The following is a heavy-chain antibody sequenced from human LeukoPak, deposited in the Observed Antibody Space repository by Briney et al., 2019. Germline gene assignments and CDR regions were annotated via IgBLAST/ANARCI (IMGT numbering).Heavy chain of an antibody. CDR1: GDSLNNYY. V-gene: IGHV4-59*08. CDR2: IYYSGHT. Sequence: SETLSLTCAVSGDSLNNYYWNWIRQTPGKGLEWIGYIYYSGHTDYNPSLKSRVTISVDTSKNQFSLSLRSVTAADTAVYFCATYKENKVATRGFDYWGQGTLVTVSS. D-gene: IGHD5-12*01. J-gene: IGHJ4*02. CDR3: ATYKENKVATRGFDY.